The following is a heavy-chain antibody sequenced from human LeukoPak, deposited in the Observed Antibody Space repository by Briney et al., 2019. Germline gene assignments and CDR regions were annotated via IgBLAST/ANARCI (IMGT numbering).Heavy chain of an antibody. CDR1: GDSISSSSYY. Sequence: SETLSLTCSVSGDSISSSSYYWGWVRQPPGKGLEWIGDIYYSGRTYYDSSLKSRLTIGIDTSKNEFSLTLGSVTATDTAVYYCARRRYYDSTGFLDWGQGTLVSVSP. V-gene: IGHV4-39*01. CDR3: ARRRYYDSTGFLD. CDR2: IYYSGRT. J-gene: IGHJ1*01. D-gene: IGHD3-16*01.